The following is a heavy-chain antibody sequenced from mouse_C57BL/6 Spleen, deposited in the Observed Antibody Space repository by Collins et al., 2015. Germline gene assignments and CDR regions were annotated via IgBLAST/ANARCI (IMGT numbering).Heavy chain of an antibody. D-gene: IGHD2-1*01. Sequence: FTDYNMNWVKQSNGKSLEWIGVINPDYGTTTYSQKFKGKASLTVDQSSSTAYMQLNSLTSEDSAVYYCTRDGNPLDYWGQGTTLTVSS. J-gene: IGHJ2*01. CDR3: TRDGNPLDY. CDR2: INPDYGTT. CDR1: FTDYN. V-gene: IGHV1-39*01.